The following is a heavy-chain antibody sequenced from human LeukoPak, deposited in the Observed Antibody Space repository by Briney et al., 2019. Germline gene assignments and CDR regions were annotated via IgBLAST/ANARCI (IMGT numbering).Heavy chain of an antibody. CDR2: IYYNGAT. CDR3: ARDSSGYYYKAFDI. Sequence: PSETLSLTCTVSGGSINSSLYYWGWIRQPPGKGLEWIGTIYYNGATYYNLSLTSRFTRSADTSKNQFSLKLSSVTAADTAVYYCARDSSGYYYKAFDIWGQGTMVTVSS. V-gene: IGHV4-39*07. D-gene: IGHD3-22*01. J-gene: IGHJ3*02. CDR1: GGSINSSLYY.